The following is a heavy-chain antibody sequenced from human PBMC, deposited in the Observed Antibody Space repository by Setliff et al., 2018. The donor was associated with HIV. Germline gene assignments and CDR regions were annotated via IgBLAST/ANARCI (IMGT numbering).Heavy chain of an antibody. D-gene: IGHD3-10*01. CDR3: ARVPVPGANWFDP. J-gene: IGHJ5*02. CDR1: GVSINRTDHY. Sequence: SETLSLTCSVSGVSINRTDHYWGWIRQSPGKSLEWIGSVSQSGSTYYNPSLKSRITISVDRSKNLFSLKLISVTAAEQGVYYCARVPVPGANWFDPWGLGTLVTVSS. V-gene: IGHV4-39*01. CDR2: VSQSGST.